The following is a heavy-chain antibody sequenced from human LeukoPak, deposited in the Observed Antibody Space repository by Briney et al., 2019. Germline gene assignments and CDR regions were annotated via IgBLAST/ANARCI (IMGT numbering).Heavy chain of an antibody. D-gene: IGHD6-25*01. CDR2: ISWNSGSI. CDR3: AKMGAAAGAWYFDY. J-gene: IGHJ4*02. CDR1: GFTFDDYA. Sequence: PGGPLRLSCAASGFTFDDYAMHWVRQAPGKGLEWVSGISWNSGSIGYADSVKGRFTISRDNAKNSLYLQMNSLRAEDTALYYCAKMGAAAGAWYFDYWGQGTLVTVSS. V-gene: IGHV3-9*01.